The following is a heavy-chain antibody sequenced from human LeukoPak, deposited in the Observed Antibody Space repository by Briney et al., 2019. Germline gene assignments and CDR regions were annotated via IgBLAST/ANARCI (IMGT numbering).Heavy chain of an antibody. CDR1: GGSFSGYY. Sequence: PSETLSLTCAVYGGSFSGYYWSWIRQPPGKGLEWIGEINHSGSTNSNPSLKSRVTISVDTSKNQFSLKLSSVTAADTAVYYCASFVVAGNGFDPWGQGTLVTVSP. V-gene: IGHV4-34*01. J-gene: IGHJ5*02. CDR3: ASFVVAGNGFDP. D-gene: IGHD6-19*01. CDR2: INHSGST.